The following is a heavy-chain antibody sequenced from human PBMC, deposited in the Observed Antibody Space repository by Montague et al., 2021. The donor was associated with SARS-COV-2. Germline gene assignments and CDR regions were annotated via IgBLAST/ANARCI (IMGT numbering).Heavy chain of an antibody. V-gene: IGHV3-7*01. CDR3: AREFDC. CDR2: VNEDGSEE. J-gene: IGHJ4*02. Sequence: SLRLSCAASGFTFSTYWMNWVRQAPGKGLEWVAHVNEDGSEEYFVDSVKGRFTISRDNAKNSLFLQMNSLRAEDTAVYYCAREFDCWGQGTLVTVSS. CDR1: GFTFSTYW.